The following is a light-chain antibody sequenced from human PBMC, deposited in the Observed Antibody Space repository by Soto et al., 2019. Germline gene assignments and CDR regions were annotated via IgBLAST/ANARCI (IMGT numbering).Light chain of an antibody. CDR3: SSYAGSNILAYV. CDR2: EVN. CDR1: SSDVGGYNF. J-gene: IGLJ1*01. V-gene: IGLV2-8*01. Sequence: QSALTQPPSASGSPGQSVTISCTGTSSDVGGYNFVSWYQQHPGKAPKLMIYEVNKRPSEVPDRFSGSKSGNTASLTVSGLQAEDEAEYYCSSYAGSNILAYVFGIGTKLTVL.